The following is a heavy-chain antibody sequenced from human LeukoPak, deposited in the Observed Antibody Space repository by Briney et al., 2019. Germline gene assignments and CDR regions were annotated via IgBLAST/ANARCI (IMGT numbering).Heavy chain of an antibody. J-gene: IGHJ5*02. CDR3: AKDPLMYSNSWYPNWFGP. CDR2: ITGSADRT. D-gene: IGHD2/OR15-2a*01. V-gene: IGHV3-23*01. Sequence: PGGSLRLSCEASGFIFRNYAMTWVRQAPGKGLEWVSRITGSADRTFYADSVKGRLTISRDNSKNTLYLQMSSLRVEDTAIYYCAKDPLMYSNSWYPNWFGPWGQGVLVTVSS. CDR1: GFIFRNYA.